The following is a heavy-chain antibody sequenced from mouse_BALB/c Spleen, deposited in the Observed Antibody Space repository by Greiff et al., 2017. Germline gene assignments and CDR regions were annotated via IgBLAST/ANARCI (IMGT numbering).Heavy chain of an antibody. CDR2: IDPFNGGT. Sequence: VQLKQSGPELMKPGASVKISCKASGYSFTSYYMHWVKQSHGKSLEWIGYIDPFNGGTSYNQKFKGKATLTVDKSSSTAYMHLSSLTSEDSAVYYCATDGYLFAYWGQGTLVTVSA. CDR3: ATDGYLFAY. J-gene: IGHJ3*01. V-gene: IGHV1S135*01. CDR1: GYSFTSYY. D-gene: IGHD2-3*01.